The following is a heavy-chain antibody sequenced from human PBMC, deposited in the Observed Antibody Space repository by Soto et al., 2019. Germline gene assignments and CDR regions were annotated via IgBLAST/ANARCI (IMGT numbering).Heavy chain of an antibody. V-gene: IGHV3-30-3*01. CDR2: ISYDGSNK. J-gene: IGHJ3*02. CDR1: GFTFSSYA. Sequence: QVQLVESGGGVVQPGRSLRLSCAASGFTFSSYAMHWVRQAPGKGLEWVAVISYDGSNKYYADSVKGRFTISRDNSKNTLYLQMNSLRAEDTAVYYCAGAVVVVAATFFPGAFDIWGQGTMVTVSS. D-gene: IGHD2-15*01. CDR3: AGAVVVVAATFFPGAFDI.